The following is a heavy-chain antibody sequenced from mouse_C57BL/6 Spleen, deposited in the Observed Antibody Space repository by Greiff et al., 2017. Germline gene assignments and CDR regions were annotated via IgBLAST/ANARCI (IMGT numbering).Heavy chain of an antibody. CDR3: ASHAYYSNYLTPMDY. D-gene: IGHD2-5*01. CDR1: GYTFTSYW. V-gene: IGHV1-7*01. Sequence: VQRVESGAELAKPGASVKLSCKASGYTFTSYWMHWVKQRTGQGLEWIGYLNPSSGYTKYNQKFKDKATLTADNSSSTAYMPLISLTYEDSAVYYCASHAYYSNYLTPMDYWGQGTSVTVSS. CDR2: LNPSSGYT. J-gene: IGHJ4*01.